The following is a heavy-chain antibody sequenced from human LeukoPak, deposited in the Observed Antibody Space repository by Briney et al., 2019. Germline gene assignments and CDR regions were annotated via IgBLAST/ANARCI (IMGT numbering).Heavy chain of an antibody. V-gene: IGHV3-23*01. CDR3: ASRSIFGVHFDY. D-gene: IGHD3-3*01. CDR1: GFTFSSYA. CDR2: ISGSGGST. Sequence: GGPLRLSCAASGFTFSSYAMSWVRQAPGKGLEWVSAISGSGGSTYYADSVKGRFTISRDNSKNTLYLQMNSLRAEDTAVYYCASRSIFGVHFDYWGQGTLVTVSS. J-gene: IGHJ4*02.